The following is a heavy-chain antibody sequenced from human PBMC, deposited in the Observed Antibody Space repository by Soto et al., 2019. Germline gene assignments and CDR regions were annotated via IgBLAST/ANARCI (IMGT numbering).Heavy chain of an antibody. V-gene: IGHV3-13*01. CDR3: ARGFGSFYYMDV. D-gene: IGHD3-10*01. J-gene: IGHJ6*03. CDR1: GFTFSKYD. Sequence: EVQLVESGGGLVQPGGSLRLTCAASGFTFSKYDIHWVRQITGKGLEWVSSTGTAGDTYYSGSVKGRFTISRDTANNCLYLQMNSLRVGDTAVYYCARGFGSFYYMDVWGKGTTVTVSS. CDR2: TGTAGDT.